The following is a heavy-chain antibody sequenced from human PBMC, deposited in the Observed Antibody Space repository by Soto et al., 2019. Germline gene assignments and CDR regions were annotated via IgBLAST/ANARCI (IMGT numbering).Heavy chain of an antibody. V-gene: IGHV3-21*06. J-gene: IGHJ4*02. CDR2: ISSTGGSI. CDR3: ARAAREMATTPHGY. D-gene: IGHD5-12*01. Sequence: EVQLVESWGGQVRPGGSRRLSWAVSGFTFRNFAMNWVGQAPGKGLEWVSSISSTGGSIYYAGSLKGRFTDSRDNAQNFLYLHMNRLRVEDTAVYYCARAAREMATTPHGYWGQGTLVTVSS. CDR1: GFTFRNFA.